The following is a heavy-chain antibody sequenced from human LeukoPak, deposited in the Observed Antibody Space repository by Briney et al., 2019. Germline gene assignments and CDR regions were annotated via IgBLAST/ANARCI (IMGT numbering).Heavy chain of an antibody. CDR2: ISWNSGSI. CDR3: AKDMGSSWYVGAFDI. V-gene: IGHV3-9*01. J-gene: IGHJ3*02. CDR1: GFTFDDYA. D-gene: IGHD6-13*01. Sequence: GGSLRLSCAASGFTFDDYAMHWVRQAPGKGLEWVSGISWNSGSIGYADSVKGRFTISRDNAKNSLYLQMNSLRAEGTALYYCAKDMGSSWYVGAFDIWGQGTMVTVSS.